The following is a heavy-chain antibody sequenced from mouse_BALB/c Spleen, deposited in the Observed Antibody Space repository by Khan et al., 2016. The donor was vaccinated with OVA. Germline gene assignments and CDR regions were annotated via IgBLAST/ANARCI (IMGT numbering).Heavy chain of an antibody. J-gene: IGHJ2*01. D-gene: IGHD1-1*01. CDR1: GYSITSCYA. Sequence: EVELVESGPGLVKPSQSLSLTCTVTGYSITSCYAWNWIRQFPGNKLEWMGYISYSGFTSYTPSLKSRISITRDTSKNQFFLQLNSVTTEDTATYYCARGNYYGYYFDYWGQGTTLTVSS. CDR2: ISYSGFT. V-gene: IGHV3-2*02. CDR3: ARGNYYGYYFDY.